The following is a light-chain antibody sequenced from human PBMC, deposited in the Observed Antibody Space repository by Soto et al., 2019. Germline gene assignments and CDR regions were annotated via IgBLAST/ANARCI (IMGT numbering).Light chain of an antibody. J-gene: IGKJ2*01. CDR3: QQYNNWPSYT. CDR1: QSVSSN. Sequence: EIVMTQSPATLSVSPGERATLSCRASQSVSSNLAWYQQKPGQTPRLLIYGAFTRATGIPARFSGSGSGTEFSLTISSLQSEDFAVYYCQQYNNWPSYTFGQGTKLEI. V-gene: IGKV3-15*01. CDR2: GAF.